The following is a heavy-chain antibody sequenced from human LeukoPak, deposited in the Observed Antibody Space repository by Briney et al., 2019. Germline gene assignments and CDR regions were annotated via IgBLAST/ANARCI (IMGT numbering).Heavy chain of an antibody. CDR2: IKQDGSEK. Sequence: RAGGSLRLSCAASGFTFSSYCMSWVRQAPGKGLEWVANIKQDGSEKYYVDSVKGRFTISRDNAQNSLFLQMNGLRVEDTAVYYCAKDMQTWPRFPDYWGQGTLVTVSS. V-gene: IGHV3-7*03. J-gene: IGHJ4*02. CDR3: AKDMQTWPRFPDY. D-gene: IGHD5-12*01. CDR1: GFTFSSYC.